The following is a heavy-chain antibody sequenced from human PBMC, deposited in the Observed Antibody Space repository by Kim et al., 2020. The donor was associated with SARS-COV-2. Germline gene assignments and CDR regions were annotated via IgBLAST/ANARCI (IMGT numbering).Heavy chain of an antibody. J-gene: IGHJ5*02. V-gene: IGHV4-34*01. D-gene: IGHD6-13*01. CDR2: INHSGST. CDR3: ARGEVAADGQPLGVGWFDP. Sequence: SETLSLTCAVYGGSFSGYYWSWIRQPPGKGLEWIGEINHSGSTNYNPSLKSRVTISVDTSKNQFSLKLSSVSAADTAVYYCARGEVAADGQPLGVGWFDPWGQGTLVTVSS. CDR1: GGSFSGYY.